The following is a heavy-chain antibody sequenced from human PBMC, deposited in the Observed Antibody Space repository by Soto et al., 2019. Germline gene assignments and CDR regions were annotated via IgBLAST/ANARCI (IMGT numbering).Heavy chain of an antibody. CDR3: ARDSSTGYYSGMDV. Sequence: GASVKLSCKDSGYTITSYGISWVRQAPGQGLDWMGWISPYNGNTDYAQKLQGRVTMTTDTSTSTAYMELRSLRSDDTAVYYCARDSSTGYYSGMDVWGQGTTVTVSS. V-gene: IGHV1-18*01. J-gene: IGHJ6*02. CDR1: GYTITSYG. CDR2: ISPYNGNT.